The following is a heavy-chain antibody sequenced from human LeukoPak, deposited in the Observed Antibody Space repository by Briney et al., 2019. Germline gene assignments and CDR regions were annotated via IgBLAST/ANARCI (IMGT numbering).Heavy chain of an antibody. Sequence: GGSLRLSCAASGFDFSTYSIDWVRQAPGKGLEWVSYISSSSSNIYHADSVKGRFTIPRDNAKNSLHLQMNSLRAEDTAVYYCARVGRSGWTVDYWGQGTLVTVSS. CDR3: ARVGRSGWTVDY. CDR2: ISSSSSNI. J-gene: IGHJ4*02. V-gene: IGHV3-48*04. CDR1: GFDFSTYS. D-gene: IGHD6-19*01.